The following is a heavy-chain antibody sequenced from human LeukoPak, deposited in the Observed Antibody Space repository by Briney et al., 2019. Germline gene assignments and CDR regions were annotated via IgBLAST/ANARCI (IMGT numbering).Heavy chain of an antibody. Sequence: GGSLRLSCAASGFSVSSNYMNWVRQAPGKGLEWVSVIYSASSTYYADSVKGRFTISRDNFKNTLYLQMNSLRAEDTAVYYCARGFGVWGSYRYHFDYWGQGTLVTVSS. D-gene: IGHD3-16*02. V-gene: IGHV3-53*01. CDR3: ARGFGVWGSYRYHFDY. J-gene: IGHJ4*02. CDR1: GFSVSSNY. CDR2: IYSASST.